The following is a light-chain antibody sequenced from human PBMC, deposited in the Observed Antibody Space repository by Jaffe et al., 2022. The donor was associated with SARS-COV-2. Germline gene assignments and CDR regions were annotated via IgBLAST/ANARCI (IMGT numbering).Light chain of an antibody. Sequence: DIQMTQSPSSLSASVGDRVTITCRASQDISNSVAWFQQRPGQAPKSLIYGASSLQSGVPSKFSGSGSGTDFTLTINSLQPEDFATYYCQQYRNYPRTFGQGTKVEI. CDR1: QDISNS. J-gene: IGKJ1*01. V-gene: IGKV1-16*02. CDR2: GAS. CDR3: QQYRNYPRT.